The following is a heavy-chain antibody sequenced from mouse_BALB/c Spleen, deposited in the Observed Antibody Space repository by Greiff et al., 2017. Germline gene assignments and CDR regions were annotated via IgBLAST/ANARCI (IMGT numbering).Heavy chain of an antibody. J-gene: IGHJ4*01. V-gene: IGHV2-9*02. D-gene: IGHD1-1*01. CDR2: IWAGGST. Sequence: VHLVESGPGLVAPSQSLSITCTVSGFSLTSYGVHWVRQPPGKGLEWLGVIWAGGSTNYNSALMSRLSISKDNSKSQVFLKMNSLQTDDTAMYYCARDEAGQNTVGYAMDYWGQGTSVTVSS. CDR1: GFSLTSYG. CDR3: ARDEAGQNTVGYAMDY.